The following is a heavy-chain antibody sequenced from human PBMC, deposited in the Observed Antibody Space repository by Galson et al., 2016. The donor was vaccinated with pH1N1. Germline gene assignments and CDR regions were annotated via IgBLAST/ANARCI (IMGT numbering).Heavy chain of an antibody. CDR2: INSKTGRT. Sequence: SVKVSCKASGYTFTEYYIHWVRQAPGQGLEWMGRINSKTGRTDYAQSFQGRVTMTRDTSISAAYMELNSLRSDDTAVYYCARVNTYDSSGYYPFDYWGQGTQVTVSS. D-gene: IGHD3-22*01. CDR1: GYTFTEYY. CDR3: ARVNTYDSSGYYPFDY. J-gene: IGHJ4*02. V-gene: IGHV1-2*06.